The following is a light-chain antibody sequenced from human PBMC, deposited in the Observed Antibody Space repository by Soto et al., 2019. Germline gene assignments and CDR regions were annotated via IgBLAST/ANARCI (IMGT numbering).Light chain of an antibody. CDR2: GAS. CDR1: QSVSSY. Sequence: EIVMTQSPATLSVSPGERATLSCRASQSVSSYLAGYQQKPAHAPRLLIYGASTRPTGIPARFGGSGCGKEFTFPIISLQSDDFAVYYFQLYNNGLPLTGGGGTKVEIK. J-gene: IGKJ4*02. V-gene: IGKV3-15*01. CDR3: QLYNNGLPLT.